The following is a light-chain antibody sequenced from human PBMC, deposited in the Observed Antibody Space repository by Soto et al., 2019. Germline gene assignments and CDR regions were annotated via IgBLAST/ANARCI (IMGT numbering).Light chain of an antibody. Sequence: QSVLTQPPSVSGAPGQRVTVPCTGSSSNIGAGYDVHWYQQLPGTAPKVLIYGNNNRPSGVPDRFSGSKSGTSASLAITGLQAEDEADYYCQSYDTSLSAVFGTGTKVTVL. J-gene: IGLJ1*01. V-gene: IGLV1-40*01. CDR2: GNN. CDR3: QSYDTSLSAV. CDR1: SSNIGAGYD.